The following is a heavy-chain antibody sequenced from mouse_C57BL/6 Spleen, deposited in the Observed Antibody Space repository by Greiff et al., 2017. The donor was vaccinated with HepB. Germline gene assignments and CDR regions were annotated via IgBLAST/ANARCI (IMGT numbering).Heavy chain of an antibody. CDR3: AREGNYYGSSYYWYFDV. CDR2: ISSGSSTI. D-gene: IGHD1-1*01. J-gene: IGHJ1*03. CDR1: GFTFSDYG. V-gene: IGHV5-17*01. Sequence: EVKLMESGGGLVKPGGSLKLSCAASGFTFSDYGMHWVRQAPEKGLEWVAYISSGSSTIYYADTVKGRFTISRDNAKNTLFLQMTSLRSEDTAMYYCAREGNYYGSSYYWYFDVWGTGTTVTVSS.